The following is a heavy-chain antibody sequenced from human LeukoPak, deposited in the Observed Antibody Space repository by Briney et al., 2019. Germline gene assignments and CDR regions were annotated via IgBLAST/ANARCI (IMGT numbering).Heavy chain of an antibody. CDR3: ARVPYGSGSYKYYGMDV. V-gene: IGHV4-30-4*01. J-gene: IGHJ6*02. CDR1: GGSVSSGDYY. Sequence: SETLSLTCTVSGGSVSSGDYYWSWIRQPPGKGLEWIGYIHYSGSTYYNPSLKSRVTISVDTSKNQFSLKLSSVTAADTAVYYCARVPYGSGSYKYYGMDVWGQGTTVTVSS. CDR2: IHYSGST. D-gene: IGHD3-10*01.